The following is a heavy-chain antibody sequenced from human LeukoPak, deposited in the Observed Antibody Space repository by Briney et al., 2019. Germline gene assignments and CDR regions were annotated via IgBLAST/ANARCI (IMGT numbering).Heavy chain of an antibody. CDR1: GFTFSRSA. Sequence: GGSLRLSCAASGFTFSRSAMTWVRQTPGKGLDWVSSISSSGNTYYADSVKGRFTISRDNSKSMLYLQMNSLRAEDTAVYYCVKGRISEDGLDFWGQGTLVTVSS. D-gene: IGHD6-13*01. J-gene: IGHJ4*02. V-gene: IGHV3-23*01. CDR3: VKGRISEDGLDF. CDR2: ISSSGNT.